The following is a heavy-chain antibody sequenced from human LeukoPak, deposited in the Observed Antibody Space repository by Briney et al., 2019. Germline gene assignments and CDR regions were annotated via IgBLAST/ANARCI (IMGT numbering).Heavy chain of an antibody. Sequence: ASVKVSCKASGGTFSSYAISWVRQAPGQGLEWMGGIIPIFGTANYAQKFQGRVTITADESTSTAYMELSSLRSEDTAVYYCARESGYCSSTSCFPFDYWSQGTLVTVSS. CDR3: ARESGYCSSTSCFPFDY. V-gene: IGHV1-69*13. D-gene: IGHD2-2*01. CDR1: GGTFSSYA. J-gene: IGHJ4*02. CDR2: IIPIFGTA.